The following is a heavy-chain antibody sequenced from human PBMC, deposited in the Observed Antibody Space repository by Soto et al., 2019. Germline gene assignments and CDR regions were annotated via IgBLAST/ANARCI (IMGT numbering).Heavy chain of an antibody. Sequence: GGSLRLSGSASGFSFSSYAMHWVRQAPGKGLEYVSGVRGNGDPPFYADSLKGRFTISRDNSKNTLYLQMSSLSADDTAVYYCVKRRGGNHFHFFDWGQGALVTVSS. J-gene: IGHJ4*02. CDR2: VRGNGDPP. CDR3: VKRRGGNHFHFFD. V-gene: IGHV3-64D*06. D-gene: IGHD1-1*01. CDR1: GFSFSSYA.